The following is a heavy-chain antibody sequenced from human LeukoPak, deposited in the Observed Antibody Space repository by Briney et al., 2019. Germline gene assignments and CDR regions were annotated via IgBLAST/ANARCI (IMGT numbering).Heavy chain of an antibody. CDR1: GFTFSSYA. V-gene: IGHV3-30-3*01. Sequence: QPGRSLGLSCAASGFTFSSYAMHWVRQAPGKGLEWVAVISYDGSNKYYADSVKGRFTISRDNSKNTLYLQMNSLRAEDTAVYYCARELGSSGGSFDYWGQGTLVTVSS. D-gene: IGHD6-19*01. J-gene: IGHJ4*02. CDR3: ARELGSSGGSFDY. CDR2: ISYDGSNK.